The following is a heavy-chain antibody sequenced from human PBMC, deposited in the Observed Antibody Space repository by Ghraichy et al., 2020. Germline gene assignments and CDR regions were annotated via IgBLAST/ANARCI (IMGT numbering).Heavy chain of an antibody. V-gene: IGHV4-34*01. CDR3: ARGSRYRGLDY. D-gene: IGHD3-10*01. CDR1: GGSFSGYY. Sequence: SETLSLTCAVYGGSFSGYYWSWIRQPPGKGLEWIGEINHSGSTNYNPSLKSRVTISVDTSKNQFSLKLSSVTAADTAVYYCARGSRYRGLDYWGQGTLVTVSS. CDR2: INHSGST. J-gene: IGHJ4*02.